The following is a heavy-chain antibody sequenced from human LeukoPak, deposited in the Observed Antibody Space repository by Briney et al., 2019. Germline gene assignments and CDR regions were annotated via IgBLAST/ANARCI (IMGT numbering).Heavy chain of an antibody. V-gene: IGHV4-39*07. CDR1: GGSISRTSYY. CDR2: ISYSGST. Sequence: SETLSLTCTVSGGSISRTSYYWDWIRQPPGKGLEWIGSISYSGSTYYNPSLKSRVTISVDTSKNQFSLRLSSVTAADTAVYYCASSGLIVAFDIWGQGTMITVSS. CDR3: ASSGLIVAFDI. J-gene: IGHJ3*02. D-gene: IGHD2-15*01.